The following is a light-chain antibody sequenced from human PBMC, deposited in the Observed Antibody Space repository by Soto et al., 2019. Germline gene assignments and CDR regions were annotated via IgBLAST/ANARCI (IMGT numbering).Light chain of an antibody. J-gene: IGLJ1*01. V-gene: IGLV2-14*01. CDR2: EVT. Sequence: QSALTQPASVSGSPGQSITISCTGTSSDVGSYDYVSWYQQHPGKAPKLMIHEVTNRPSGVSNRFSGSKSGNTASLTISGLQTDDEADYYCISYTSRNSFVFGTGTKVTVL. CDR1: SSDVGSYDY. CDR3: ISYTSRNSFV.